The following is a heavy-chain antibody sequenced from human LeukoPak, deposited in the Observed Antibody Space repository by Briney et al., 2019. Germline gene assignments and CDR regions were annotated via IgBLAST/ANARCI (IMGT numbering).Heavy chain of an antibody. J-gene: IGHJ6*03. D-gene: IGHD5-18*01. CDR3: ARTTEGGYTYGYFYYYYMDV. V-gene: IGHV4-59*01. CDR2: IYYSGST. Sequence: SETLSLTCTVSGGSISSYYWSWIRQPPGKGLEWIGYIYYSGSTNYNPSLKSRVTMSVDTSKNQFSLKLTSVTAADTAVYYCARTTEGGYTYGYFYYYYMDVWGKGTTVTISS. CDR1: GGSISSYY.